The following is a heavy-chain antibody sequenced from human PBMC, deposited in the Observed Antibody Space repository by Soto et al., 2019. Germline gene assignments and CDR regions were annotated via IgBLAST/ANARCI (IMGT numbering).Heavy chain of an antibody. Sequence: QVQLQQWGAGLLKPSETLSLTCAVYGGSFSGYYWSWIRQPPGKGLEWIGEINHSGSTNYNPSLKSRVTISVDTSKNQSSLKLGSVTAADTAVYYCASGKRGYDFSYYMDVWGKGTTVTVSS. V-gene: IGHV4-34*01. J-gene: IGHJ6*03. CDR1: GGSFSGYY. CDR2: INHSGST. D-gene: IGHD5-12*01. CDR3: ASGKRGYDFSYYMDV.